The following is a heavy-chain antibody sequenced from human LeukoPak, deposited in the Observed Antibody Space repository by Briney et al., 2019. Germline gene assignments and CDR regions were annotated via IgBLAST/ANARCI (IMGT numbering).Heavy chain of an antibody. V-gene: IGHV4-39*07. D-gene: IGHD3-16*01. J-gene: IGHJ4*02. CDR2: LYYSGTP. CDR3: ARIQSAYANS. CDR1: GASMSSSSYY. Sequence: SETLSLTCSVSGASMSSSSYYWGWIRQAPGKGLEWIGSLYYSGTPYYNPSLKSRVTMSLDTSKNQFSLRLSSVTAADTAVYYCARIQSAYANSWGQGTLVSVS.